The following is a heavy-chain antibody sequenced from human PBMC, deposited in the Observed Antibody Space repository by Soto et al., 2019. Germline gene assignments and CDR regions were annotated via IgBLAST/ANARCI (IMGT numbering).Heavy chain of an antibody. Sequence: QVTLKESGPTLVKPTQTLTLTCTVSGLSLRTTGVGVGWVRQPPGKALEWLALLYWDDAQRYSPSLRSRLTIAKDISEKQVVLTMTNMDTVDTATYYCVQSRCGGDCLEIYSSHAYNGLDVWGQGTTVTVSS. D-gene: IGHD2-21*02. CDR2: LYWDDAQ. CDR1: GLSLRTTGVG. CDR3: VQSRCGGDCLEIYSSHAYNGLDV. V-gene: IGHV2-5*02. J-gene: IGHJ6*02.